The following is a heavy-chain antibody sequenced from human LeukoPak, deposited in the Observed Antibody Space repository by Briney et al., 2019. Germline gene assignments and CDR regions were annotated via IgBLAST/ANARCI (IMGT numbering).Heavy chain of an antibody. CDR3: ARPLTYYYDSSGYPN. D-gene: IGHD3-22*01. CDR1: GFTFSAYA. CDR2: ISYDETNY. V-gene: IGHV3-30*04. Sequence: SGGSLRLSCTASGFTFSAYAMHWVRQAPGKGLEWVAVISYDETNYYYAESVKGRFSISRDDSKNTLVLQMNSLTTEDTGVYYCARPLTYYYDSSGYPNWGQGTLVTVSS. J-gene: IGHJ4*02.